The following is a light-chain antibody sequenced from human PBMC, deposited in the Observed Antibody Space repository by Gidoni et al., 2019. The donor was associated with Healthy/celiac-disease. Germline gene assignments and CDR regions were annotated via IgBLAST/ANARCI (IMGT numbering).Light chain of an antibody. CDR2: RNN. V-gene: IGLV1-47*01. J-gene: IGLJ3*02. Sequence: QSVLPQPPSASGTPGQRVTISCSGSSSNIGSNYVYWYQQLPGTAPKLLIYRNNQRPSGVPDRFSGSKSGTSASLASSGLRSEDEADYYCAAWDDSLSGPWVFGGGTKLTVL. CDR3: AAWDDSLSGPWV. CDR1: SSNIGSNY.